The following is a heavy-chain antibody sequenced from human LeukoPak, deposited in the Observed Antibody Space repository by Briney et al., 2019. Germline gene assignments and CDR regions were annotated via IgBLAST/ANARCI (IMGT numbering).Heavy chain of an antibody. Sequence: GASVKVSCKASGGTFSSYAISWVRQAPGQGLEWMGGIIPIFGTANYALRFQGRVTMTRDTSTSTVYMELSSLRSEDAAVYYCARGVLGRALDPWGQGTLVAVSS. CDR1: GGTFSSYA. V-gene: IGHV1-69*05. J-gene: IGHJ5*02. CDR2: IIPIFGTA. CDR3: ARGVLGRALDP. D-gene: IGHD7-27*01.